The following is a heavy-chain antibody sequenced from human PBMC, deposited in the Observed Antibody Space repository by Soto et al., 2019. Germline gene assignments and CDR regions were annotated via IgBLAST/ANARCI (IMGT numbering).Heavy chain of an antibody. CDR1: GYSFTSYW. CDR2: IYPGDSDT. D-gene: IGHD6-6*01. V-gene: IGHV5-51*01. J-gene: IGHJ6*02. Sequence: GESLKISCKGSGYSFTSYWIGWVRQMPGKGLEWMGIIYPGDSDTRYSPSFQGQVTISADKSISTAYLQWSSLKASDTAMYYCARLEYSSSSLHGTYYYGMDVWGQGTTVTVSS. CDR3: ARLEYSSSSLHGTYYYGMDV.